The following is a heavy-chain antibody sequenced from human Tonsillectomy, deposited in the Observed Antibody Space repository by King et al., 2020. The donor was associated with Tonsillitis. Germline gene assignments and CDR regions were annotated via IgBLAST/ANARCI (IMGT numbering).Heavy chain of an antibody. CDR3: ARSDPPYYYYYGMDV. Sequence: VQLVESGGGLVKPGGSLRLSCAASGFIFSDYYMSWTRQAPGKGLEWVSYISSSGSIIYYADSVKGRFTISRDNAKNSLYLQMNSLRAADTAVYYCARSDPPYYYYYGMDVWGQGTTVTVSS. CDR1: GFIFSDYY. CDR2: ISSSGSII. J-gene: IGHJ6*02. V-gene: IGHV3-11*01.